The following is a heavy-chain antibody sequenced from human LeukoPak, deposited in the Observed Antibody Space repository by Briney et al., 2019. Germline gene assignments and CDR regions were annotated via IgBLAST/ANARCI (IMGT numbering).Heavy chain of an antibody. D-gene: IGHD3-9*01. V-gene: IGHV4-34*01. CDR2: INHSGST. CDR1: GGSFSGYY. J-gene: IGHJ5*02. Sequence: SETLSLTCAVYGGSFSGYYWSWIRQPPGKGLEWIGEINHSGSTNYNPSLKSRVTISVDTSKNQFSLKLSSVTAADTAVYYCARGTVSYYDILTGYYSSHFDPWGQGTLVTVSS. CDR3: ARGTVSYYDILTGYYSSHFDP.